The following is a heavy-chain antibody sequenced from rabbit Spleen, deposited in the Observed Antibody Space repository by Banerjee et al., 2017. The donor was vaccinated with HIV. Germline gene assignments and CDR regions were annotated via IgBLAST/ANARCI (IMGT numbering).Heavy chain of an antibody. J-gene: IGHJ4*01. Sequence: EQLEESGGGLVKPEGSLTLTCKASGFSFTNNNYMCWVRQAPGKGLEWIACIDTGRSGFTYFASWAKGRFTISKTSSTTVTLQMTSLTAADTATYFCARNFDLWGPGTLVTVS. CDR1: GFSFTNNNY. CDR3: ARNFDL. V-gene: IGHV1S45*01. CDR2: IDTGRSGFT.